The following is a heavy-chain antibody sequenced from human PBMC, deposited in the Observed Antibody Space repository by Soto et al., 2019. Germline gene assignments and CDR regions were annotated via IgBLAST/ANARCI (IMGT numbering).Heavy chain of an antibody. CDR2: IIPRFGTT. Sequence: QVQVVQSGAEVKKPGSSVRVSCKASGDSFTKYTVNWVRQAPRQGLEWMGGIIPRFGTTTYAPTLQDRVTITADASMNTVYMELSSLRSDDTALYYCARGRGLYNSGRSQLDSWGQGTLVTVSS. CDR1: GDSFTKYT. V-gene: IGHV1-69*01. J-gene: IGHJ4*02. CDR3: ARGRGLYNSGRSQLDS. D-gene: IGHD1-1*01.